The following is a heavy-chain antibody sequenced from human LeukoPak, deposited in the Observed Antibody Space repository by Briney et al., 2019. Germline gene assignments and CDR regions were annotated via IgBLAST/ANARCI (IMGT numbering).Heavy chain of an antibody. CDR3: AREGGSSDAFDI. J-gene: IGHJ3*02. CDR1: GGSISSGSYY. CDR2: IYYNGST. Sequence: PSETLSLTCTVSGGSISSGSYYWSWIRQPAGKGLEWIVNIYYNGSTYYNPSLRSRVTISVDTSKNQFSLKLSSVTAADTAVYYCAREGGSSDAFDIWGQGTMVTVSS. V-gene: IGHV4-61*10. D-gene: IGHD1-26*01.